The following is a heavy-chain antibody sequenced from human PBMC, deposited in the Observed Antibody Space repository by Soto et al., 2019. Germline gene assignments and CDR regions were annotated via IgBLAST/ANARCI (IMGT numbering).Heavy chain of an antibody. J-gene: IGHJ6*03. D-gene: IGHD3-10*01. CDR1: GGSISSYD. CDR2: IYYSGST. V-gene: IGHV4-59*01. Sequence: PSETLSLTCTVSGGSISSYDWSWIRQPPGKGLERIRYIYYSGSTNYNTSLKSRVTISVDTSKNQFSLKLSSVTAADTAVYYCARTEYYYGSGSYPHYYYMDVWGKGTTVTVSS. CDR3: ARTEYYYGSGSYPHYYYMDV.